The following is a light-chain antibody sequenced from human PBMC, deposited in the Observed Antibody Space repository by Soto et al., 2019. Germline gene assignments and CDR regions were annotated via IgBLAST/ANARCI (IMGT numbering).Light chain of an antibody. CDR1: SSDVGGYNY. CDR3: SSYTSSSTFYV. V-gene: IGLV2-14*01. CDR2: DVS. J-gene: IGLJ1*01. Sequence: VLTQPASVSGSPGQSITISCTGTSSDVGGYNYVSWYQQNPGKAPKLMIYDVSNRPSGVSNRFSGSKSGNTASLTISGLQAEDEADYYCSSYTSSSTFYVFGTGTKVTVL.